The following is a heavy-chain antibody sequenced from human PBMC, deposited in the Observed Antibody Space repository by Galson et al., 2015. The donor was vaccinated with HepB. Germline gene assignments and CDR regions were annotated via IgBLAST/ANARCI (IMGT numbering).Heavy chain of an antibody. CDR2: IFRDGST. D-gene: IGHD5-12*01. CDR3: VKDQGGGYVKYYCSYGMEG. Sequence: SLRLSCAASRFNLSNNAMSWVRQAPAKGLEWVSRIFRDGSTYYEDSVEGRLTITRDNSKNTLNLRMNSLRGEDTTAYYCVKDQGGGYVKYYCSYGMEGWGKGTTVTVSS. V-gene: IGHV3-66*02. J-gene: IGHJ6*04. CDR1: RFNLSNNA.